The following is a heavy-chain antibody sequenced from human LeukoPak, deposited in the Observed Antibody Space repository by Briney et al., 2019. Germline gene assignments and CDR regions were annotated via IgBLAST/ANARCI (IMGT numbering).Heavy chain of an antibody. CDR1: GFSFRDYP. CDR2: ISAGADVI. D-gene: IGHD3-22*01. J-gene: IGHJ4*02. V-gene: IGHV3-23*01. Sequence: GGSLRLSCEAAGFSFRDYPMGWVRRASGERLEWVSGISAGADVIFYADPVKGRFTISRDNSKNTLYLQVNSLRPEDTAVYYCTRDLSGHYSIDYWGQGTLVTVSS. CDR3: TRDLSGHYSIDY.